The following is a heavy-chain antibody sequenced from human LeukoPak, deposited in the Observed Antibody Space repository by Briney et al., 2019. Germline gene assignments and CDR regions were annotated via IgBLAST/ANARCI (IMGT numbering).Heavy chain of an antibody. D-gene: IGHD3-10*01. V-gene: IGHV3-23*01. J-gene: IGHJ4*02. CDR1: GFTFSSYA. CDR2: ISGSGGST. CDR3: AELRASLLLWFGELLIGGVDY. Sequence: GGSLRLSCAASGFTFSSYAMSWVRQAPGKGLDLVSAISGSGGSTDYADSGKGRFTIFRDNSKNTLYLPLSSLRDEDTAVYYCAELRASLLLWFGELLIGGVDYWGQGTLVTVSS.